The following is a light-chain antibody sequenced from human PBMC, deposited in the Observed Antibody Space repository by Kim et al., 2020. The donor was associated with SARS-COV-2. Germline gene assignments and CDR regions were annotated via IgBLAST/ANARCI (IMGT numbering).Light chain of an antibody. CDR3: QVWDSSSVVL. CDR1: DIRSKN. V-gene: IGLV3-9*01. CDR2: MDY. Sequence: VALGLTVRIPCGGEDIRSKNVNWYQQKSGQAPVLVIYMDYNRPSVIPERFAGASSGNTATLAISGAQVGDEADYYCQVWDSSSVVLFGEGTKLTVL. J-gene: IGLJ2*01.